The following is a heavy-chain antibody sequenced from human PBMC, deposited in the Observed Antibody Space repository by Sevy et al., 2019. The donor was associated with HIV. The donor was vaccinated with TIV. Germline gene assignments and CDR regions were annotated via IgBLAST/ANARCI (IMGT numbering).Heavy chain of an antibody. CDR1: GFTFSSYA. J-gene: IGHJ4*02. CDR3: AKESPASYYYGSGTYAEG. CDR2: ISGSGGST. V-gene: IGHV3-23*01. Sequence: GGSLRLSCAASGFTFSSYAMSWVRQAPGKGLEWVSGISGSGGSTYYADSVKGAFTISRDNSKNTLYLQMNSLRAEDTAVYYCAKESPASYYYGSGTYAEGWGQGTLVTVSS. D-gene: IGHD3-10*01.